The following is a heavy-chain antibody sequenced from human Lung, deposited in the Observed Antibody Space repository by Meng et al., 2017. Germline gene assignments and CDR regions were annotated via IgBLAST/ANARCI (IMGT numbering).Heavy chain of an antibody. Sequence: GGSLRLSCAVSGFTFSTSAMSWVRQAPGRGLEWVSSISIHGETTRYAESVKGRITVSRDNSKSTLHLQMNSLRAEDTAIYYCAKEIRPNDYWGQGTLVTVSS. V-gene: IGHV3-23*01. CDR1: GFTFSTSA. CDR2: ISIHGETT. CDR3: AKEIRPNDY. J-gene: IGHJ4*02.